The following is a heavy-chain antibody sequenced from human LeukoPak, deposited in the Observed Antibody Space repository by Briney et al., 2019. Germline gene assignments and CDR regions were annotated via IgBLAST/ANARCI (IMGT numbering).Heavy chain of an antibody. J-gene: IGHJ6*02. V-gene: IGHV4-30-4*01. CDR1: GGSISSGDYY. CDR3: ARASGYYYYGMDV. D-gene: IGHD1-1*01. CDR2: IYYSGST. Sequence: SETLSLTCTVSGGSISSGDYYWSWIRQPPGKGLEWIGYIYYSGSTYYNPSLKSRVTISVDTSKNQFPLKLSSVTAADTAVYYCARASGYYYYGMDVWGQGTTVTVSS.